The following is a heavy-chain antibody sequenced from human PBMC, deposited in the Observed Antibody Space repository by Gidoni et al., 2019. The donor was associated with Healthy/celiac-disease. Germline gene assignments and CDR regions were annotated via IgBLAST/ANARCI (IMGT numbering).Heavy chain of an antibody. J-gene: IGHJ6*02. CDR1: GGSISSGSYY. CDR3: ARGDSSGWYGYYYYGMDV. CDR2: IYTSGST. Sequence: QVQLQESGPGLVKPSQTLSLTCTVSGGSISSGSYYWSWIRQPAGKGLEWIGRIYTSGSTNYNPSLKSRVTISVDPSKNQFSLKLSSVTAADTAVYYCARGDSSGWYGYYYYGMDVWGQGTTVTVSS. D-gene: IGHD6-19*01. V-gene: IGHV4-61*02.